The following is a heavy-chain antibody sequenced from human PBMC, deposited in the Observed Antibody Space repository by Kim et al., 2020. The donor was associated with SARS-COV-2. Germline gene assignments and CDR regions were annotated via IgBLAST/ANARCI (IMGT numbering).Heavy chain of an antibody. CDR1: GYTFTNYG. J-gene: IGHJ6*02. CDR2: ISGDNGNT. Sequence: ASVKVSCRASGYTFTNYGISWVRQAPGQGLEWMGWISGDNGNTNYAQKLQGRVTMTTDTSTSTAYMELRSLRSDDTAVYYCAREKYVDYDILSGVYYYYGMDVWGQGTTVTVSS. CDR3: AREKYVDYDILSGVYYYYGMDV. D-gene: IGHD3-9*01. V-gene: IGHV1-18*01.